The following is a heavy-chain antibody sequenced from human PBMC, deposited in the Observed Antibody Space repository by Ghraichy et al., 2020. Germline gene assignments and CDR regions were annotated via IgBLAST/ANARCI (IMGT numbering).Heavy chain of an antibody. CDR1: GGTFSSYT. D-gene: IGHD2-2*02. CDR3: ARDSPYCSSTSCYNYYYYGMDV. Sequence: VKVSCKASGGTFSSYTISWVRQAPGQGLEWMGRIIPILGIANYAQKFQGRVTITADKSTSTAYMELSSLRSEDTAVYYCARDSPYCSSTSCYNYYYYGMDVWGQGTTVTVSS. CDR2: IIPILGIA. V-gene: IGHV1-69*10. J-gene: IGHJ6*02.